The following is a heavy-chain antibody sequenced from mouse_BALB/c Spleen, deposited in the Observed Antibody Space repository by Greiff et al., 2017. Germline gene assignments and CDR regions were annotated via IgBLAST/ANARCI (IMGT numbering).Heavy chain of an antibody. CDR3: ARKNYRYGGAMDY. V-gene: IGHV2-2*02. CDR1: GFSLTSYG. D-gene: IGHD2-14*01. Sequence: VQLQQSGPGLVQPSQSLSITCTVSGFSLTSYGVHWVRQSPGKGLEWLGVIWSGGSTDYNAAFISRLRISKDNSKSQVFFKMNSLQANDTAIYYCARKNYRYGGAMDYWGQGTSVTVSS. J-gene: IGHJ4*01. CDR2: IWSGGST.